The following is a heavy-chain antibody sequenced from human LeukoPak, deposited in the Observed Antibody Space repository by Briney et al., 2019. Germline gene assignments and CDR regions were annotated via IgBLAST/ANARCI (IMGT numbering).Heavy chain of an antibody. CDR2: IYHSGST. V-gene: IGHV4-59*01. CDR1: GGSINSDY. CDR3: ARVGGMTTINNAAFDI. Sequence: PSETLSLTCSVSGGSINSDYWNWIRQPPGKGLEWIGYIYHSGSTNYNPSLKSRVTISIDKSKKQFSLKLISVTAADTAIYYCARVGGMTTINNAAFDIWGQGTMVTVSS. D-gene: IGHD4-4*01. J-gene: IGHJ3*02.